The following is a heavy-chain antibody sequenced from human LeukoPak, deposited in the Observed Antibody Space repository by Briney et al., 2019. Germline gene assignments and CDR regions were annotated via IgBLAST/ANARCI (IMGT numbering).Heavy chain of an antibody. J-gene: IGHJ5*02. CDR2: SYYIEST. D-gene: IGHD2-8*01. Sequence: SETLSLTCTVSGGSINHYYWSWIRQPPGKGLEWIGYSYYIESTNYNPSLKSRVTISVDTSRNRFSLKLSSVTAADTAVYYCARLRYCTNGVCPWGQGTLVTVSS. V-gene: IGHV4-59*12. CDR3: ARLRYCTNGVCP. CDR1: GGSINHYY.